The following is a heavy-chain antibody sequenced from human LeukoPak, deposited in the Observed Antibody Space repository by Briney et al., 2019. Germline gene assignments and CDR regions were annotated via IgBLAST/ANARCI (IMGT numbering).Heavy chain of an antibody. CDR2: IYHTGNT. CDR3: ARVPPDYNDLHDALDL. V-gene: IGHV4-38-2*02. Sequence: SETLSLTCSVSGYSISSGYYWGWIRQPPGKGLEWIGSIYHTGNTYYNPSLKSRVTMSIDMSKNQFSLRLTSVTAADAAVYYCARVPPDYNDLHDALDLWGQGTVVTVSS. CDR1: GYSISSGYY. J-gene: IGHJ3*01. D-gene: IGHD4-17*01.